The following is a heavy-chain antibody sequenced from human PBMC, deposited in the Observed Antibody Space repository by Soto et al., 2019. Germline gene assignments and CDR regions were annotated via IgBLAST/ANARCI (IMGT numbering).Heavy chain of an antibody. CDR3: AKRFRGVLLNPEVD. CDR2: TSGSGGYT. CDR1: GLTFSSYA. V-gene: IGHV3-23*01. J-gene: IGHJ4*02. Sequence: EVQLLESGGDLVQPGGSLRLSCAASGLTFSSYAMSWVRQAPGKGLEWVAVTSGSGGYTDYADSVKGRFTISRDNSKNTLYLQMNSLRAEDTALYYCAKRFRGVLLNPEVDWGQGTLVTVSS. D-gene: IGHD3-16*01.